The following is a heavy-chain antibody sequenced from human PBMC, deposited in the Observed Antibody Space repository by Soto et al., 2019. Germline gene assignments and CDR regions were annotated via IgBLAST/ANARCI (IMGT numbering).Heavy chain of an antibody. J-gene: IGHJ3*02. CDR1: GFTFSSYW. CDR3: ARETADDAFDI. Sequence: GESLKISCAASGFTFSSYWMHWVRQAPGKGLVWVSRINRDGSSTSYADSVKGRFTISRDNAKNTLYLQMNSLRAEDTALYYCARETADDAFDIWGQGTMVTVSS. CDR2: INRDGSST. D-gene: IGHD1-1*01. V-gene: IGHV3-74*01.